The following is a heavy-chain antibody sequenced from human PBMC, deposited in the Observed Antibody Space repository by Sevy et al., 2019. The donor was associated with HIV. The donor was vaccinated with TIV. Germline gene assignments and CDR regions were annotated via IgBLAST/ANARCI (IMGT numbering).Heavy chain of an antibody. J-gene: IGHJ6*02. Sequence: ASVKVSCKTSGYTFTSYDIHWVRQATGQGLEWMGWMSAKSGNTGYAPKFQGRVTMTRDTSISTAYMELSSLRSEDTAMYYCARWWGTSYYYYYAMDVWGQGTTVTVSS. V-gene: IGHV1-8*01. D-gene: IGHD2-8*02. CDR3: ARWWGTSYYYYYAMDV. CDR2: MSAKSGNT. CDR1: GYTFTSYD.